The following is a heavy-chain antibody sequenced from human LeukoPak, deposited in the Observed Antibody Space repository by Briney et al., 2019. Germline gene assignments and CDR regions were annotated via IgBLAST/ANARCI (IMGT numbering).Heavy chain of an antibody. CDR1: GGSISSSY. J-gene: IGHJ5*02. CDR2: IYYSGST. V-gene: IGHV4-59*01. Sequence: SETLSLTCTVSGGSISSSYWSWIRQPPGKGLEWIGYIYYSGSTNYNPSLKSRVTISVDTSKNQFSLEVSSVTAADTAVYYCAIFNWNGRFGPWGQGTLVTVSS. D-gene: IGHD1-1*01. CDR3: AIFNWNGRFGP.